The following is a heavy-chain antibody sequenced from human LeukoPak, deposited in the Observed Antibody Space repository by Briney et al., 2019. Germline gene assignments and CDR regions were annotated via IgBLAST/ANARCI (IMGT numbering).Heavy chain of an antibody. D-gene: IGHD6-19*01. CDR2: ISSSSSYT. Sequence: PGGSLRLSCAASGFTFSTYSMNWIRQAPGKGLEWVSYISSSSSYTNYADSVKGRLTISRDNAKNSLYLQMNSLRAEDTAVYYCATLAGSGWYFDYWGQGTLVTVSS. V-gene: IGHV3-21*05. CDR3: ATLAGSGWYFDY. J-gene: IGHJ4*02. CDR1: GFTFSTYS.